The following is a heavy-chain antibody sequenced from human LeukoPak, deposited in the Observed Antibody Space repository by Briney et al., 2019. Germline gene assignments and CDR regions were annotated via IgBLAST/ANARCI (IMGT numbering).Heavy chain of an antibody. CDR3: ARDLRLKELAYCGGDCLDY. Sequence: GGSLRLSCAASGFIFSDYYMAWMRQAPGKGLEYVSAISSNGGSTYYANSVKGRFTISRDNSKNTLYLQMGSLRAEDMAVYYCARDLRLKELAYCGGDCLDYWGQGTLVTVSS. CDR1: GFIFSDYY. V-gene: IGHV3-64*01. D-gene: IGHD2-21*02. J-gene: IGHJ4*02. CDR2: ISSNGGST.